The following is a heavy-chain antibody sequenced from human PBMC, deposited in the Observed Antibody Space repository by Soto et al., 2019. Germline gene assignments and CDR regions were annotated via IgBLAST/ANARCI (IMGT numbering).Heavy chain of an antibody. V-gene: IGHV4-39*01. D-gene: IGHD3-10*01. CDR2: LYYSGST. J-gene: IGHJ3*02. CDR3: VRHYYSSGSYYKGAFDI. Sequence: SETLSLTCTVSGGSISSSSYYWGWIRQPPGKGLEWIGSLYYSGSTYYNPSLKSRVTISVDTSKNQFSMKLSSVTAADTAVYYCVRHYYSSGSYYKGAFDIWGQGTMVT. CDR1: GGSISSSSYY.